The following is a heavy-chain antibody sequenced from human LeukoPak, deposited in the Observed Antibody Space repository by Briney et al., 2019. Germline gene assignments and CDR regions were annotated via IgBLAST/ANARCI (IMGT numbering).Heavy chain of an antibody. CDR2: IIPILGIA. CDR3: ARDRDVNYYDSSGYSAPRYYYGMDV. V-gene: IGHV1-69*04. CDR1: GGTFSSYA. D-gene: IGHD3-22*01. Sequence: SVKVSCKASGGTFSSYAISWVRQAPGQGLEWMGRIIPILGIANYAQKFQGRVTITADKSTSTAYTELSSLRSEDTAVYYCARDRDVNYYDSSGYSAPRYYYGMDVWGQGTTVTVSS. J-gene: IGHJ6*02.